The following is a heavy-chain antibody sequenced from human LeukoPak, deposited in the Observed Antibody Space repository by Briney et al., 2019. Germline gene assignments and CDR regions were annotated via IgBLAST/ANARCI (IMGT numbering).Heavy chain of an antibody. CDR2: VIPIFGTA. J-gene: IGHJ6*03. CDR3: ARPNSARRHYFFFMDV. Sequence: AVKVSCKDSVGTLSSYAISWVRQAPGEGREWVGGVIPIFGTANYAQKLQGRVTITTDESTSTAYMELSSLRSEDTAVHYCARPNSARRHYFFFMDVGGKGTTVTVSS. V-gene: IGHV1-69*05. D-gene: IGHD4-23*01. CDR1: VGTLSSYA.